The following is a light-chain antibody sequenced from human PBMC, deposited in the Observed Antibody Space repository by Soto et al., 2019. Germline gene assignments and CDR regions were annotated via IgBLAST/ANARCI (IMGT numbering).Light chain of an antibody. J-gene: IGLJ3*02. CDR2: EVT. CDR1: TSDVGSHNL. CDR3: SSFTNSILV. Sequence: QSALTQPASVSGSPGQSITISCTGTTSDVGSHNLVSWYQQLPGKAPKLLIYEVTNRPSGTSNRFSGSKSGNTASLTISGLQAEDEADYYCSSFTNSILVFGGGTKRTVL. V-gene: IGLV2-14*01.